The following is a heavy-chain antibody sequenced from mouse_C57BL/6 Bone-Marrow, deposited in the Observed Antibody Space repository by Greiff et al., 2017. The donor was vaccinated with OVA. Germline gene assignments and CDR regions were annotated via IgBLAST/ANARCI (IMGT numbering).Heavy chain of an antibody. CDR3: ARDMRLRRGYAMDY. J-gene: IGHJ4*01. D-gene: IGHD2-4*01. CDR2: IYPRSGNT. Sequence: VHLVESGAELARPGASVKLSCKASGYTFTSYGISWVKQRTGQGLEWIGEIYPRSGNTYYNEKFKGKATLTADKSSSTAYMELRSLTSEDSAVYFCARDMRLRRGYAMDYWGQGTSVTVSS. CDR1: GYTFTSYG. V-gene: IGHV1-81*01.